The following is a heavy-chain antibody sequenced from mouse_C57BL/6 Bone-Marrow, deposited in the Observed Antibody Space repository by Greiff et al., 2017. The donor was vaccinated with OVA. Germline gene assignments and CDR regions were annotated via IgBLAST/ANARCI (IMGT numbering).Heavy chain of an antibody. J-gene: IGHJ3*01. CDR1: GFNIKDDY. Sequence: VQLQQSGAELVRPGASVKLSCTASGFNIKDDYMHWVKQRPEQGLEWIGWIDPENGDTEYASKFQGKATITADASSNTAYLQLSSLTSEDTAVYYCTRERGNYEFAYWGQGTLVTVSA. CDR2: IDPENGDT. V-gene: IGHV14-4*01. D-gene: IGHD2-1*01. CDR3: TRERGNYEFAY.